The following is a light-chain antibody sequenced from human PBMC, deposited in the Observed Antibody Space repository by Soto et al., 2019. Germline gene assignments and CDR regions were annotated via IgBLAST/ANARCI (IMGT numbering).Light chain of an antibody. CDR3: QQLNSFT. Sequence: DIQLTQSPSFLSASVGDRVTITCRASQGISSYLAWYQQKPGKAPKLLIYAASTLQSGVPSRFSGSGSGTEFTLTISSLQHEDFATYYCQQLNSFTFGGGTKVEIK. V-gene: IGKV1-9*01. CDR2: AAS. J-gene: IGKJ4*01. CDR1: QGISSY.